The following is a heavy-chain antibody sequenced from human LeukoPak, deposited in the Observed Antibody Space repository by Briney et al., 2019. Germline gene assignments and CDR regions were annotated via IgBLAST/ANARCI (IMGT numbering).Heavy chain of an antibody. Sequence: PGGSLRLSCAASGFTFSSYGMHWVRQAPGMGLEWVAFIRYDGSNKYYADSVKGRFTNSRDNSKNTLYLQMNSLRAEDTAVYYCARDIPRLYDFWSGFNYWGQGTLVTVSS. J-gene: IGHJ4*02. CDR3: ARDIPRLYDFWSGFNY. D-gene: IGHD3-3*01. CDR2: IRYDGSNK. V-gene: IGHV3-30*02. CDR1: GFTFSSYG.